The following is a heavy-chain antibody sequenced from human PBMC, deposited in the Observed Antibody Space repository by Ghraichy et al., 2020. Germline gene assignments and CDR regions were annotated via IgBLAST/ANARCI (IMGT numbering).Heavy chain of an antibody. CDR3: AKAGSPVGWFDP. CDR2: MYYSGGT. J-gene: IGHJ5*02. Sequence: SQTLSLTCTVSGGSISSHDLSWIRQPPGKGLEWIGNMYYSGGTNYNPSLQSRVTISVDTSKNQVSLKLTSVTAADTAVYYCAKAGSPVGWFDPWGQGTLVTVSS. V-gene: IGHV4-59*11. D-gene: IGHD3-10*01. CDR1: GGSISSHD.